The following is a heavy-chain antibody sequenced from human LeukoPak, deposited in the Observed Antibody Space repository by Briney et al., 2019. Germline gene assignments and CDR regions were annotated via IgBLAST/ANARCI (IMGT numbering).Heavy chain of an antibody. V-gene: IGHV4-59*08. Sequence: PSETLSLTCTVSGGSISSYYWSWIRQPPGKGLERIGYIYYSGSTNYNPSLKSRVTISVDTSKNQFSLKLSSVTAADTAVYYCARGLGEYAFDIWGQGTMVTVSS. CDR1: GGSISSYY. CDR3: ARGLGEYAFDI. CDR2: IYYSGST. D-gene: IGHD3-16*01. J-gene: IGHJ3*02.